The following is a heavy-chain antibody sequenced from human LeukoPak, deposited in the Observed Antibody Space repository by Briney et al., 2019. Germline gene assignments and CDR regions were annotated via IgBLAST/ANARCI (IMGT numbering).Heavy chain of an antibody. CDR1: GFTFSSYG. CDR2: IRYDGSIK. J-gene: IGHJ4*02. Sequence: GGSLRLSCAASGFTFSSYGMHWVRQAPGKGLEWVAFIRYDGSIKYYADAVKGRFTISRDNSKNTLFLQMDSLRAEDTAVYYCAREAPRGTSSNPYYFDSWGQGTLVTVSS. V-gene: IGHV3-30*02. CDR3: AREAPRGTSSNPYYFDS. D-gene: IGHD6-6*01.